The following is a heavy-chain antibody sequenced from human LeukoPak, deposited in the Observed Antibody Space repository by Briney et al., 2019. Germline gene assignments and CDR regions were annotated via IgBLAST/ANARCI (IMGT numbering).Heavy chain of an antibody. Sequence: SGLTLVKPTQTLTLTCTFSGFSLSSGVVGVGWIRQPPGKALKWLALIYWNDDKRYSPSLKNRLTITKDTSANQVVLTLTNMEPVDTATYYCTHTVDYGGNPNDYWGQGTLVTVSS. J-gene: IGHJ4*02. CDR2: IYWNDDK. CDR1: GFSLSSGVVG. V-gene: IGHV2-5*01. CDR3: THTVDYGGNPNDY. D-gene: IGHD4-23*01.